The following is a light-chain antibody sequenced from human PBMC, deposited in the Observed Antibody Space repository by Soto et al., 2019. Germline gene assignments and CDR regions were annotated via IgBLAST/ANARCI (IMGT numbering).Light chain of an antibody. CDR3: QQRTNWPSLFT. CDR2: DSS. J-gene: IGKJ3*01. Sequence: EIVLTQSPATLSLSPGERATLSSRSSHTVGTYLAWYQQKPGQAPRLLIYDSSKRATGIPARFSGSGSGTDFFLTISSLEPEDFAVYYCQQRTNWPSLFTFGPGTKVDIK. CDR1: HTVGTY. V-gene: IGKV3-11*01.